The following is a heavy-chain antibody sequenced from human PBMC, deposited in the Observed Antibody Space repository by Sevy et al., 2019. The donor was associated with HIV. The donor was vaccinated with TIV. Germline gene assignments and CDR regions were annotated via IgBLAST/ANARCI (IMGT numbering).Heavy chain of an antibody. V-gene: IGHV1-2*02. CDR3: AGVYYYDSNASLVH. D-gene: IGHD3-22*01. CDR2: INPKSGST. Sequence: ASVKVSCKTSGYTFTDHYMHWVRQAPGQGLEWMGWINPKSGSTSYSQKLQGRVTMTRDTSISTAYMELSRLRSDDTAVYYCAGVYYYDSNASLVHWGQGTLVTVSS. CDR1: GYTFTDHY. J-gene: IGHJ5*02.